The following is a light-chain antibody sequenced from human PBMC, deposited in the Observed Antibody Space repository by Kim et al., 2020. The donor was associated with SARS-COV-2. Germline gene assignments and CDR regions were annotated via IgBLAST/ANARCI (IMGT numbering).Light chain of an antibody. V-gene: IGLV3-1*01. J-gene: IGLJ2*01. CDR2: QDD. CDR1: KLENKY. CDR3: QSWDDTTAV. Sequence: SVSPGQTATIICYGDKLENKYAFWYQQKSGQSPVLVIYQDDKRPSGIPERFSGSNSGNTATLTISGTQTIDEADYYCQSWDDTTAVFGGGTQLTVL.